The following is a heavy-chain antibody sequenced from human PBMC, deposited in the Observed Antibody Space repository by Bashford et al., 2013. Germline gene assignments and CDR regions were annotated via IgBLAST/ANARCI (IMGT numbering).Heavy chain of an antibody. CDR3: AKWDIGIVGPLGAFDI. V-gene: IGHV3-23*01. CDR2: ISGSGGST. Sequence: GSLRLSCAASGFTFSSYAMSWVRQAPGKGLEWVSAISGSGGSTYYADSVKGRFTISRGNSKNTLYLQMNSLRAEDTAVYYCAKWDIGIVGPLGAFDIWGQGTMVTVSS. CDR1: GFTFSSYA. J-gene: IGHJ3*02. D-gene: IGHD1-26*01.